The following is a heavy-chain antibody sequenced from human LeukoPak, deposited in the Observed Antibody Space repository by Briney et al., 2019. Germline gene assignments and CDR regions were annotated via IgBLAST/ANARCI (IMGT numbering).Heavy chain of an antibody. Sequence: GGSMRLSCAASGFTFSSYWMSWVRQAPGKGLEWVATINQDGREKYYVDSVKGRFTISRDNAKNSLYLQMNSLRAEDTAVYYWGRDCVRSSPDLDYWGQGTLVTVS. CDR3: GRDCVRSSPDLDY. V-gene: IGHV3-7*01. J-gene: IGHJ4*02. D-gene: IGHD6-6*01. CDR2: INQDGREK. CDR1: GFTFSSYW.